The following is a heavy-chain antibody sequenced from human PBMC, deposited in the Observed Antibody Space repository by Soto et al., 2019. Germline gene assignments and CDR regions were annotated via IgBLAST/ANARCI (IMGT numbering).Heavy chain of an antibody. Sequence: ASVKVSCKVSGYTLTELSMHWVRQAPGKGLEWMGGFDPEDGETIYAQKFQGRVTMTEDTSTDTAYMELSSLRSEDTAVYYCATLKNDFWSGYYAATEFTDYWGQGTLVTVSS. V-gene: IGHV1-24*01. D-gene: IGHD3-3*01. CDR2: FDPEDGET. J-gene: IGHJ4*02. CDR1: GYTLTELS. CDR3: ATLKNDFWSGYYAATEFTDY.